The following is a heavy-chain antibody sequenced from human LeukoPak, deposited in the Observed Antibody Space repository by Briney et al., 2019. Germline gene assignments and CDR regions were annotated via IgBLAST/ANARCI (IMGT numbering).Heavy chain of an antibody. V-gene: IGHV3-48*04. CDR3: ARALTQQQLGYYYYYYMDV. Sequence: LTGGSLRLSCAASGFTFSSYSMNWVRQAPGKGLEWVSSISSSGSTIYYADSVKGRFTISRDNAKNSLYLQMNSLRAEDTAVYYCARALTQQQLGYYYYYYMDVWGKGTTVTISS. CDR1: GFTFSSYS. CDR2: ISSSGSTI. D-gene: IGHD6-13*01. J-gene: IGHJ6*03.